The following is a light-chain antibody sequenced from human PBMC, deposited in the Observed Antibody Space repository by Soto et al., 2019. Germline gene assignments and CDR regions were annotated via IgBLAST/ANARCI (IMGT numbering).Light chain of an antibody. CDR2: GAS. V-gene: IGKV3-20*01. J-gene: IGKJ1*01. Sequence: EVMLTQSPGTLSLSPGERATLSCRASQSVTSNYLAWYQQKSGQAPRLLIYGASNGATGIPDRVCGSGSGAFFTLTIRRLAPAEFAVYYFQQYDTSPRTFGQGTKVDFK. CDR3: QQYDTSPRT. CDR1: QSVTSNY.